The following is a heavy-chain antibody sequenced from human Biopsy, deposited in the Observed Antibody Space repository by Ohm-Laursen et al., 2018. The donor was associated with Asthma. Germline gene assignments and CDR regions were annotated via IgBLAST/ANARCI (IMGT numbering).Heavy chain of an antibody. Sequence: GSLRLSCAASGFTFNSYCMSWVRQAPGKGLEWVANIKKDGSEEYYVDSVKGRFTISRDNAKNSLFLHMNSLRAGDSAVYYCARGGYCTSPTCPWGRYATDVWGQGTTVTVSS. J-gene: IGHJ6*02. D-gene: IGHD2-8*01. V-gene: IGHV3-7*01. CDR1: GFTFNSYC. CDR3: ARGGYCTSPTCPWGRYATDV. CDR2: IKKDGSEE.